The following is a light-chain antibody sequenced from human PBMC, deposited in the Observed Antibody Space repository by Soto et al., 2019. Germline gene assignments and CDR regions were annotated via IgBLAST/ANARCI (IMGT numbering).Light chain of an antibody. Sequence: DIQMTQSPSTLSASVGDRVTITCRANQSISSWLAWYQQKPGKAPKLLIYKASSLESGVPSRFSGSGSGTEFTLTISSLQPDDLATYYCQQYNSYSTFGQGTKVEIK. CDR2: KAS. CDR1: QSISSW. CDR3: QQYNSYST. V-gene: IGKV1-5*03. J-gene: IGKJ1*01.